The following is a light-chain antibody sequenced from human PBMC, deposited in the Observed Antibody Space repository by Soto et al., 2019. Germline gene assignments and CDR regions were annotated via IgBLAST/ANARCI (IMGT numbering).Light chain of an antibody. CDR2: GAS. CDR1: QSANNN. CDR3: HQYNHSYT. J-gene: IGKJ2*01. V-gene: IGKV3-15*01. Sequence: EIVLTQSPATLSVSPGERATLSCRASQSANNNLAWYQQKPGQAPRLLIYGASTRAPGGPARFSGSGFGTEFALTCSSLQSEDIAGYHRHQYNHSYTFGQGAKLEIK.